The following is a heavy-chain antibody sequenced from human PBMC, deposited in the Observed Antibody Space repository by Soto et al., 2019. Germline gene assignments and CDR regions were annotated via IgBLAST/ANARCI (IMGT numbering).Heavy chain of an antibody. Sequence: GASVKVSCKASGYTFTSYYMHWVRQAPGQGLEWMGIINPSGGSTSYAQKFQGRVTMTRDTSTSTVYMELSSLRSEDTAVYYCARVMPVVAATLGYYYYYGMDVWGQGTTVTVSS. CDR3: ARVMPVVAATLGYYYYYGMDV. J-gene: IGHJ6*02. CDR2: INPSGGST. V-gene: IGHV1-46*01. D-gene: IGHD2-15*01. CDR1: GYTFTSYY.